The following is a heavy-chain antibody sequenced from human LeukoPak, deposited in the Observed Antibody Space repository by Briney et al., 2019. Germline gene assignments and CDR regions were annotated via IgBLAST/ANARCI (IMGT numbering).Heavy chain of an antibody. CDR3: ARDLVDTAMGSFDY. J-gene: IGHJ4*02. CDR1: GFTFSSYS. V-gene: IGHV3-21*01. D-gene: IGHD5-18*01. Sequence: GGSLRLSCAASGFTFSSYSMNWVRQAPGKGLEWVSSISSSSSYIHYADSVKGRFTISRDNAKNSLYLQMNSLRAEDTAVYYCARDLVDTAMGSFDYWGQGTLVTVSS. CDR2: ISSSSSYI.